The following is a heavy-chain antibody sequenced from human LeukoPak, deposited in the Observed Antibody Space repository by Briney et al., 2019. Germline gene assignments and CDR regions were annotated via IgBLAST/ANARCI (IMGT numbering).Heavy chain of an antibody. Sequence: GGSLRLSCAASGFTFSSSWTHWVRQAPGKGLVWVSHINNDGSDTKYAVSVKGRFTISRDNAKNTLSLQMNSLRVEDTAVYYCARGSPLGGNWGQGTLVTVSS. CDR3: ARGSPLGGN. CDR2: INNDGSDT. J-gene: IGHJ4*02. V-gene: IGHV3-74*03. CDR1: GFTFSSSW.